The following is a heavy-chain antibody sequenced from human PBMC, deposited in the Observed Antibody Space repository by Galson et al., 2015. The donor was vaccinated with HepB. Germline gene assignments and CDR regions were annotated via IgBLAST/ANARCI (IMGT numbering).Heavy chain of an antibody. CDR2: IRSEANDYAT. J-gene: IGHJ4*02. CDR1: GCTFSGSA. CDR3: TRLGDFSGYSSS. V-gene: IGHV3-73*01. Sequence: SLRLSCAASGCTFSGSALHWVRQASGEGLEWVGRIRSEANDYATAYAASLKGRFTISRAASKNTAYLHMKSLKTEDTAVYYCTRLGDFSGYSSSWGQGTLVTVSS. D-gene: IGHD6-13*01.